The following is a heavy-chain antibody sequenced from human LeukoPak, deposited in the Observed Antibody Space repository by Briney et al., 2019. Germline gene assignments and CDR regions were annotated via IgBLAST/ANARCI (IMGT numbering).Heavy chain of an antibody. CDR1: GYTFTTYW. Sequence: GESLKISCQGSGYTFTTYWIAWVRQVPGKGLEWMGSIYPGDSDARYSPSFQGQVTISADTSINTAHLQWSSLKASDTAMYYCAMCSSSWSRWNAFDIWGQGTMVTGSS. J-gene: IGHJ3*02. V-gene: IGHV5-51*01. CDR3: AMCSSSWSRWNAFDI. D-gene: IGHD6-13*01. CDR2: IYPGDSDA.